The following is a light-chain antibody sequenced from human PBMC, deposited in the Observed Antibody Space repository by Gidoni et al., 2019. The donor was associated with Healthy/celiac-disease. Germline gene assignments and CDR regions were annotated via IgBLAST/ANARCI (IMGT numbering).Light chain of an antibody. CDR3: QQYDNLPWT. J-gene: IGKJ1*01. CDR1: QDISNY. CDR2: DAS. Sequence: DIQMTQSPSSLSASVGDRVTITCQASQDISNYLNGYQQKPGKAPKLLIYDASNWETGVPSRFSGSGSGTDFTFTISSLQPEDIATYYCQQYDNLPWTFGQGTKVEIK. V-gene: IGKV1-33*01.